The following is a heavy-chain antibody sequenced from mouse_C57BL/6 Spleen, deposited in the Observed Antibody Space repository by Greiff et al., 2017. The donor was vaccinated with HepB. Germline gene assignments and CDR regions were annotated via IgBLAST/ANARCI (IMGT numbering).Heavy chain of an antibody. D-gene: IGHD2-3*01. CDR2: IYYSGTI. V-gene: IGHV3-5*01. J-gene: IGHJ2*01. Sequence: EVQLQQSGPGLVKPSQTVFLTCTVTGISITTGNYRWSWIRQFPGNKLEWIGYIYYSGTITYNPSLTSRTTITRDTPKNQFFLEMNSLAAEDTATYYCARGDGYYFDYWGQGTTLTVSS. CDR1: GISITTGNYR. CDR3: ARGDGYYFDY.